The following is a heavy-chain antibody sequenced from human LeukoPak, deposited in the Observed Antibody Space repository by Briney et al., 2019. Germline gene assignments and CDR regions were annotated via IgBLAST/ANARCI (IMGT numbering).Heavy chain of an antibody. J-gene: IGHJ5*02. Sequence: GGSLRLSCAASGFTFSSYSMNWVRQAPGKGLEWVSSISSSSSYIYYADSVKGRFTISRDNAKNSLYLQMNSLRAEDTAVYYCARDRYYYGSGENWFDPWGQGNPGHRLL. V-gene: IGHV3-21*01. CDR1: GFTFSSYS. CDR2: ISSSSSYI. CDR3: ARDRYYYGSGENWFDP. D-gene: IGHD3-10*01.